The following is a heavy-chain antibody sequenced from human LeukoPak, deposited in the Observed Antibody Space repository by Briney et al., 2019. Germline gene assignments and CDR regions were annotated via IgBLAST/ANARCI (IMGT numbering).Heavy chain of an antibody. CDR1: RGTFSSYA. D-gene: IGHD4-11*01. Sequence: SVKVSCKASRGTFSSYAISWVRQAPGQGLEWMGGIIPIFGTANYAQKFQGRVTITTDESTSTAYMELSSLRSEDTAVYYCARSYGNLYYFDYWGQGTLGTVSS. CDR3: ARSYGNLYYFDY. V-gene: IGHV1-69*05. J-gene: IGHJ4*02. CDR2: IIPIFGTA.